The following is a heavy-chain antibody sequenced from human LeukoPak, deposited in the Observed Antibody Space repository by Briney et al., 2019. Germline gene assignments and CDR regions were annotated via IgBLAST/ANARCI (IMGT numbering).Heavy chain of an antibody. D-gene: IGHD6-13*01. V-gene: IGHV1-18*04. CDR3: ARDSLAAAGRDYYYYGMDV. CDR2: ISAYNGNT. J-gene: IGHJ6*04. CDR1: GYTFTSYG. Sequence: ASVKVSCKASGYTFTSYGISWVRQAPGQGLEWMGWISAYNGNTNYAQKLQGRVTMTTDTSTSTAYMELRSLRSDDTAVYYRARDSLAAAGRDYYYYGMDVWGKGATVTVSS.